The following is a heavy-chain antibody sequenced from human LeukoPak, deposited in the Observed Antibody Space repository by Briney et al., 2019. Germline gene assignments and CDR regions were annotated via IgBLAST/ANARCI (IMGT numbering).Heavy chain of an antibody. D-gene: IGHD3-16*01. Sequence: GGSLRLSCEASGFTFSNKYMSWVRQAPGKGLEWVSVMYSGGSTYYPDSVKGRFTIFKENSKNTLYLPMNRRRAQETGVYYCASVGGAAFDIWGQGTMVTVSS. CDR3: ASVGGAAFDI. CDR1: GFTFSNKY. V-gene: IGHV3-53*01. CDR2: MYSGGST. J-gene: IGHJ3*02.